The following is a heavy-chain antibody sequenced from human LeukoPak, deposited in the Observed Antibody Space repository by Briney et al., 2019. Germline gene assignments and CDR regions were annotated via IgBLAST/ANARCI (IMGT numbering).Heavy chain of an antibody. J-gene: IGHJ4*02. CDR2: ISYDGSNK. D-gene: IGHD4-17*01. CDR3: AREVYGDNYFDY. V-gene: IGHV3-30*03. CDR1: GFTFSSYG. Sequence: GGSLRLSCAASGFTFSSYGMHWVRQAPGKGLEWVAVISYDGSNKYYADSVKGRFTISRDNSKNTLYLQMNSLRAEDTAVYYCAREVYGDNYFDYWGRGTLVTVAS.